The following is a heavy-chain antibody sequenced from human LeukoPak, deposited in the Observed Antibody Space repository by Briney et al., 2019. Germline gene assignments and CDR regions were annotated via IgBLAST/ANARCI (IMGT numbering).Heavy chain of an antibody. V-gene: IGHV4-59*01. CDR3: ARVGGDKDY. CDR1: GGSISSYY. CDR2: IYYSGST. D-gene: IGHD4-23*01. Sequence: SETLSLTCTVSGGSISSYYWSWIRQPPGKGLEWIGYIYYSGSTNYNPSLKSRVTISVDTSKNQFPLKLSSVTAADTAVYYCARVGGDKDYWGQGTLVTVSS. J-gene: IGHJ4*02.